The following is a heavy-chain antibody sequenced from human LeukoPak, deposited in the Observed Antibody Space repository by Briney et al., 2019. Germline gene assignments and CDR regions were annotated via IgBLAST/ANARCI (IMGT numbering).Heavy chain of an antibody. CDR3: ARGGGNGGGWVGHFYYMDV. J-gene: IGHJ6*03. Sequence: PSETLSLTCTVSGGSISSYYWSWIRQPPGKGLEWIGYIYYSGSTYYNPSLKSRVTISVDTSKNQCSLKLSSVTAADTAVYYCARGGGNGGGWVGHFYYMDVWGKGTTVIVSS. CDR1: GGSISSYY. D-gene: IGHD4-23*01. CDR2: IYYSGST. V-gene: IGHV4-59*08.